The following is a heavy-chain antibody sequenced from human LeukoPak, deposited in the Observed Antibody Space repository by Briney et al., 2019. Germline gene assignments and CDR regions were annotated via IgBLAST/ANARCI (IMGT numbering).Heavy chain of an antibody. V-gene: IGHV3-74*01. CDR2: INTDGSIT. CDR3: ARVWGSTGDLSY. Sequence: GGSLRLSCAASGFTFSSYSMNWVRQAPGKGLMWVSRINTDGSITNYADSVKGRFTISRDNAKNTLYLQMNSLRAEDTAVYYCARVWGSTGDLSYWGQGTLVTVSS. D-gene: IGHD7-27*01. CDR1: GFTFSSYS. J-gene: IGHJ4*02.